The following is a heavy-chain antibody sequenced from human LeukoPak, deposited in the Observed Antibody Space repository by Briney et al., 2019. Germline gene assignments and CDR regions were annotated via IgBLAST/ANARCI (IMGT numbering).Heavy chain of an antibody. CDR3: ARANSGDDDEFDH. J-gene: IGHJ4*02. D-gene: IGHD5-12*01. CDR2: ISPKTGAT. V-gene: IGHV1-2*02. Sequence: GSVKVSCKASGYNFAGFYIVWVRQAPGRGGENMGWISPKTGATDYVQKFRGRVTMTRDTSMTPIYMELSGLISDDTAVYYCARANSGDDDEFDHSGQGTLVTVSS. CDR1: GYNFAGFY.